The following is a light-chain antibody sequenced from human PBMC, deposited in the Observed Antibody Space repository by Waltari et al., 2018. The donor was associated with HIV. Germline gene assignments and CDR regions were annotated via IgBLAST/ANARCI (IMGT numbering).Light chain of an antibody. Sequence: DIQMTQSPSSLSASVGDRVTITCRASQSINNYLNWYQQKPGQAPTLLIYDVSNLHTGVPSRFRGRGSGTDFSLSLSSLQTEDFATYYCQQSFSVIYTFGQGTKLEIK. CDR1: QSINNY. CDR3: QQSFSVIYT. J-gene: IGKJ2*01. V-gene: IGKV1-39*01. CDR2: DVS.